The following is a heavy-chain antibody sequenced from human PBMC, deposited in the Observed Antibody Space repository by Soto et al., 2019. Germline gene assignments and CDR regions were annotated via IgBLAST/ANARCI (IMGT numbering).Heavy chain of an antibody. V-gene: IGHV1-18*01. CDR1: GYTFFTYD. Sequence: APVKAPCHASGYTFFTYDISWVQNAPGKGFEWMGWIISHSRYTKYALRFQGRVTMTTDTSTTTAYLELRSLRSDDTAVYYCARNHVPTTSENWFDACG. CDR3: ARNHVPTTSENWFDA. D-gene: IGHD5-12*01. J-gene: IGHJ5*01. CDR2: IISHSRYT.